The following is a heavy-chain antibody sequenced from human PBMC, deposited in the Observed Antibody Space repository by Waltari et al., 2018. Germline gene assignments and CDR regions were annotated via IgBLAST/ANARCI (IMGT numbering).Heavy chain of an antibody. CDR1: GGSISDHDPY. V-gene: IGHV4-39*07. CDR2: AHYRGTA. CDR3: AREAVLYFGELSGEFDY. D-gene: IGHD3-10*01. Sequence: QLQLQESGPGVVRPSETLSLTSTVPGGSISDHDPYWGWVRPPPGKGLEWIGSAHYRGTAYYNPSLTGRVVISVDTSKNHFSLRLNSMTAADTAVYYCAREAVLYFGELSGEFDYWGQGSLVTVSS. J-gene: IGHJ4*02.